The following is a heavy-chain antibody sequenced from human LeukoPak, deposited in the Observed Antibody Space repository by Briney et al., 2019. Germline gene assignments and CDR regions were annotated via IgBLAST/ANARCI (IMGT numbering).Heavy chain of an antibody. CDR3: ARLGFRVVAAPNYYYYYGMDV. V-gene: IGHV1-69*01. CDR1: GGTSSSYA. D-gene: IGHD2-15*01. J-gene: IGHJ6*02. Sequence: ASVKVSCKASGGTSSSYAISWVRQAPGQGLEWMGGIIPIFGTANYAQKFQGRVTITADESTSTAYMELSSLRSEDTAVYYCARLGFRVVAAPNYYYYYGMDVWGQGTTVTVSS. CDR2: IIPIFGTA.